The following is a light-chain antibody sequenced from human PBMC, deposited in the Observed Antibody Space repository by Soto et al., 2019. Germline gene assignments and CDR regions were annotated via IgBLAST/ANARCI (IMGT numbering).Light chain of an antibody. CDR3: QSYDSSVNWV. J-gene: IGLJ3*02. Sequence: NFMLTQPHSVSASPGKTVTISCTRSSGSIASNYVQWYQQRPGSSPTTVIYDDNQRPSGVPDRFSGSIDSSSNSASLTISGLKTEDEADSYCQSYDSSVNWVFGGGTKLTVL. CDR1: SGSIASNY. V-gene: IGLV6-57*01. CDR2: DDN.